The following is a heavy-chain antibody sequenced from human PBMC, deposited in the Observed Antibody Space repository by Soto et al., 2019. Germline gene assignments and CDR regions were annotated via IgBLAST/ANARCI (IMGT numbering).Heavy chain of an antibody. Sequence: QLQLQESGPGLVKPSETLSLICTVSGVSMSSLSYYWGWIRQPPGKGLEWIGSVYYSGSTYYNPSLKSRVSISVDTSKNQFSLKLTSVTAADTAVYYCARRTTSGWYSFDYWGQGTLVTVSS. CDR1: GVSMSSLSYY. CDR3: ARRTTSGWYSFDY. D-gene: IGHD6-19*01. CDR2: VYYSGST. V-gene: IGHV4-39*01. J-gene: IGHJ4*02.